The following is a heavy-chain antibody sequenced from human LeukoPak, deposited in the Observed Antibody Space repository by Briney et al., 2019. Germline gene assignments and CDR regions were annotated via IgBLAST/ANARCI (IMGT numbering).Heavy chain of an antibody. CDR2: IYYSGST. D-gene: IGHD3-16*01. Sequence: PSETLSLTCTVSGGSIGSSSYYWGWIRQPPGKGLEWIGSIYYSGSTYYNPSLKSRVTISVDTSKNQFSLKLSSVTAADTAVYYCARLGLGEWGQGTLVTVSS. CDR3: ARLGLGE. J-gene: IGHJ4*02. V-gene: IGHV4-39*01. CDR1: GGSIGSSSYY.